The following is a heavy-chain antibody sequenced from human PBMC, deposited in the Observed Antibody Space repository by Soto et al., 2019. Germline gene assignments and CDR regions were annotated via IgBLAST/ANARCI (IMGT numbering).Heavy chain of an antibody. CDR3: ARSEEDSAYYYNCMDV. D-gene: IGHD2-15*01. CDR1: GDSASSNSVA. CDR2: TYYRSRWYN. Sequence: SQTLSLTCVISGDSASSNSVAWNWVRQSPSRGLEWLGRTYYRSRWYNDYAVSVRSRIAINPDTSKNHFSLQLNSVTPDDTDVYYCARSEEDSAYYYNCMDVCGQRTTVTVSS. J-gene: IGHJ6*02. V-gene: IGHV6-1*01.